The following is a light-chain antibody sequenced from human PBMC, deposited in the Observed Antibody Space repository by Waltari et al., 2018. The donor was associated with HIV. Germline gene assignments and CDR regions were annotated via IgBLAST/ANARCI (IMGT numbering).Light chain of an antibody. CDR1: SAHIGAGHD. Sequence: QSTLTQPPSVSGAPGQWVTISCTGSSAHIGAGHDVQWFQQVPGTAPKLLIYNNNDRPYGVPARFSGSKFGTSASLAITGLQAEDKSDYHCQSYDNSLNGWVFGGGTKLTVL. J-gene: IGLJ3*02. V-gene: IGLV1-40*01. CDR3: QSYDNSLNGWV. CDR2: NNN.